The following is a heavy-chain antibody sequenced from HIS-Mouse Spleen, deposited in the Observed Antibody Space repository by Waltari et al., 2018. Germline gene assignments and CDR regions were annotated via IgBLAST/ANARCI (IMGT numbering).Heavy chain of an antibody. V-gene: IGHV4-59*08. D-gene: IGHD6-13*01. CDR2: IYYSGST. CDR1: AGSISSYY. J-gene: IGHJ3*02. Sequence: QVQLQESGPGLVKPSETLSLTCTVSAGSISSYYCSWIRQPPGKGLEWIGYIYYSGSTNYNPSLKSRVTISVDTSKNQFSLKLSSVTAADTAVYYCARQQQLGAFDIWGQGTMVTVSS. CDR3: ARQQQLGAFDI.